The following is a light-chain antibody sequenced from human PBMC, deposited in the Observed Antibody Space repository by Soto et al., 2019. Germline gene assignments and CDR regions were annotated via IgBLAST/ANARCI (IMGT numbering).Light chain of an antibody. CDR3: SSYTTGSTITSV. Sequence: QSVLTQPPSLSGAPGQYITISCSGSIDDIGTYEFSSCHQHHPSTPPKLILFEVYHPPSGISDRFSGSKSAHTASLTMFVREVEDEAVCYCSSYTTGSTITSVFGTGTKVTVL. CDR2: EVY. J-gene: IGLJ1*01. CDR1: IDDIGTYEF. V-gene: IGLV2-14*01.